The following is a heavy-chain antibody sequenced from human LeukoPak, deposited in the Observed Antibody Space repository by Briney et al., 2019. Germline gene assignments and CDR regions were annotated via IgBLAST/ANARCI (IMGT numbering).Heavy chain of an antibody. CDR1: GDSMSSGSYY. Sequence: SETLSLTCSVSGDSMSSGSYYWGWIRQPPGKGLEWIGSIFYSGSTYYTPPLKSRVTMSLDTSKNQFSLRLTSVTAADTAVYYCARQIAVVEPTDPNWFDSWGQGTLVTVSS. D-gene: IGHD2-21*01. CDR2: IFYSGST. CDR3: ARQIAVVEPTDPNWFDS. J-gene: IGHJ5*01. V-gene: IGHV4-39*07.